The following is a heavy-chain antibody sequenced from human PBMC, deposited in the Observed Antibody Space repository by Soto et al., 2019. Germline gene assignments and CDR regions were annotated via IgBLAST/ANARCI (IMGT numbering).Heavy chain of an antibody. V-gene: IGHV3-23*01. Sequence: GGSLRLSCAASGFTFGSYAMSWFRQGPGKGLEWVSAISGSGGSTYYVDSVKGRFTISRDNSKNTLYLQMNSLRAEDTAVYYCAKEPYCSSTSCYWYMDVWGRGTTVTVSS. D-gene: IGHD2-2*01. J-gene: IGHJ6*03. CDR3: AKEPYCSSTSCYWYMDV. CDR2: ISGSGGST. CDR1: GFTFGSYA.